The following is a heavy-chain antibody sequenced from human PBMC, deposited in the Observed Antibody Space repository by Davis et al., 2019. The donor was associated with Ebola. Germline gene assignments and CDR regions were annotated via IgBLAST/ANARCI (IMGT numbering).Heavy chain of an antibody. J-gene: IGHJ6*02. CDR3: TRVSGYSYGYSFGLDV. D-gene: IGHD5-18*01. V-gene: IGHV3-49*04. CDR1: AFTFGDYA. Sequence: GGSLRLSCSSSAFTFGDYAMSWVRQAPGKGLEWVGLIRTKVYGGTGEYATSVRGRFTISRDDPKSIAYLQMNSLEIEDTAVYYCTRVSGYSYGYSFGLDVWGQGTTVTVSS. CDR2: IRTKVYGGTG.